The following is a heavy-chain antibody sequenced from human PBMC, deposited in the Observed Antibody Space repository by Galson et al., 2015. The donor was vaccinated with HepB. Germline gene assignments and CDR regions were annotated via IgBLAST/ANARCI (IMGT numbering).Heavy chain of an antibody. CDR1: GYTFTVYY. CDR2: INPNSGGT. D-gene: IGHD3-3*01. Sequence: SVKVSCKASGYTFTVYYMHWVRQAPGQGLEWMGWINPNSGGTNYAQKFQGWVTMTRDTSISTAYMELSRLRSDDTAVYYCARGGRWYDFWSGHLGGNWFDPWGQGTLVTVSS. CDR3: ARGGRWYDFWSGHLGGNWFDP. V-gene: IGHV1-2*04. J-gene: IGHJ5*02.